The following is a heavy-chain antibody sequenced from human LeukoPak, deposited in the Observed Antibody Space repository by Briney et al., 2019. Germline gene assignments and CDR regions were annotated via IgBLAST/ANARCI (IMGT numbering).Heavy chain of an antibody. CDR1: GFTFDDYA. CDR3: AKDVDRYYYYGMDV. CDR2: ISWNSGSI. J-gene: IGHJ6*02. D-gene: IGHD3/OR15-3a*01. Sequence: PGRSLRLSRAASGFTFDDYAMHWVRQAPGKGLEWVSGISWNSGSIGYADSVKGRFTISRDNAKNSLYLQMNSLRAEDTALYYCAKDVDRYYYYGMDVWGQGTTVTVSS. V-gene: IGHV3-9*01.